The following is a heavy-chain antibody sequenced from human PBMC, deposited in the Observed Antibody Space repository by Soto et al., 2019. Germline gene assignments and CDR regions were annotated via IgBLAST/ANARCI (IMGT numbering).Heavy chain of an antibody. CDR3: ARESDFWSGYYHNWFDP. CDR1: GGSFSGYY. J-gene: IGHJ5*02. V-gene: IGHV4-34*01. CDR2: INHSGST. Sequence: ETLSLXCAVYGGSFSGYYWSWIRQPPGKGLEWIGEINHSGSTNYNPSLKSRVTISVDTSKNQFSLKLSSVTAADTAVYYCARESDFWSGYYHNWFDPWGQGTLVTVSS. D-gene: IGHD3-3*01.